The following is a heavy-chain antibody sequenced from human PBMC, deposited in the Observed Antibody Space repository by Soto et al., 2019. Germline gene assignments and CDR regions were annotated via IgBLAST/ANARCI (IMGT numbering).Heavy chain of an antibody. CDR1: GFTFSSYG. CDR3: ARDLGDSSSLFDY. D-gene: IGHD6-13*01. V-gene: IGHV3-33*01. CDR2: IWYDGSNK. Sequence: GGSLRLSCAASGFTFSSYGMHWVRQAPGKGLEWVAVIWYDGSNKYYADSVKGRFTISRDNSKNTLYLQMNSLRAEDTAVYYCARDLGDSSSLFDYWGQGTLVTVSS. J-gene: IGHJ4*02.